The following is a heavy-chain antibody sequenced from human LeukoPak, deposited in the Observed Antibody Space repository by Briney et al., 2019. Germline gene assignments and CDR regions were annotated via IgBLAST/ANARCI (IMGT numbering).Heavy chain of an antibody. CDR1: GGSFIGYY. Sequence: SEALSLTCAVYGGSFIGYYWSWIRQPPGKGLEWIGEINHSGSTNYNPSLKSRVTISVDTSKNQFSLKLSSVTAADTAVYYCARQGLRHFDWRPDYYMDVWGKGTTVTISS. CDR2: INHSGST. J-gene: IGHJ6*03. V-gene: IGHV4-34*01. CDR3: ARQGLRHFDWRPDYYMDV. D-gene: IGHD3-9*01.